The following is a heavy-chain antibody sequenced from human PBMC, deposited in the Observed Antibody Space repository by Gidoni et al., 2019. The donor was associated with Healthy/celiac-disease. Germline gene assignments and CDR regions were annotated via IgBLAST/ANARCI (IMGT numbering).Heavy chain of an antibody. Sequence: EVQLVESGGGLVKPGGSLRLSCAASGFTFSSYSMNWVRQAPGKGLEWVSSSSSSSSYIYYADSVKGRVTISRDNAKNSLYLQMNSLRTEDTAVYYCARSNIVGWSDPFDYWGQGTLVTVSS. D-gene: IGHD6-19*01. CDR1: GFTFSSYS. J-gene: IGHJ4*02. CDR2: SSSSSSYI. CDR3: ARSNIVGWSDPFDY. V-gene: IGHV3-21*01.